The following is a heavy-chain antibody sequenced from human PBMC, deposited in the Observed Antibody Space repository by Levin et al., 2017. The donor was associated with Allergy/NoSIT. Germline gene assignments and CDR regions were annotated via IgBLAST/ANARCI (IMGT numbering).Heavy chain of an antibody. CDR2: INTNTGNP. CDR1: GYTFTSYA. Sequence: ASVKVSCKASGYTFTSYAMNWVRQAPGQGLEWMGWINTNTGNPTYAQGFTGRFVFSLDTSVSTAYLQISSLKAEDTAVYYCAREDPQQLVTGVINYWGQGTLVTVSS. V-gene: IGHV7-4-1*02. J-gene: IGHJ4*02. D-gene: IGHD6-13*01. CDR3: AREDPQQLVTGVINY.